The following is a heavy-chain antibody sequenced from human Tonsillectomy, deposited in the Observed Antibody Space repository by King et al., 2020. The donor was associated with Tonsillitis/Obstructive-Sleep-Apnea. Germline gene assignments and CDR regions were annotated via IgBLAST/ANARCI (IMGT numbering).Heavy chain of an antibody. D-gene: IGHD1-7*01. CDR2: ISCSSNTI. CDR1: GFTFSSYN. CDR3: ARELELRY. J-gene: IGHJ4*02. Sequence: QLVQSGGGLVLHGGSLRISCAVVGFTFSSYNINWGSQDTGKSLDLVSDISCSSNTIYYADAVKGRFTISRDNAKNSLYLQMNSLGDEDTAVYYCARELELRYWGQGTLVTVSS. V-gene: IGHV3-48*02.